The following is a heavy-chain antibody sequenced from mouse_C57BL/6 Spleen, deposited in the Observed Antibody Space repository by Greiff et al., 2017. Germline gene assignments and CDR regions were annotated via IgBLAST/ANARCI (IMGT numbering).Heavy chain of an antibody. D-gene: IGHD1-1*01. CDR1: GYTFTSYW. CDR3: TGVGSNLAWFAY. V-gene: IGHV1-5*01. Sequence: VQLQQSGTVLARPGASVKMSCKTSGYTFTSYWMHWVKQRPGQGLEWIGAIYPGNSDTSYNQKFKGQAKLTAVTSASTAYMELSSLTNEDSAVYYCTGVGSNLAWFAYWGQGTLVTVSA. J-gene: IGHJ3*01. CDR2: IYPGNSDT.